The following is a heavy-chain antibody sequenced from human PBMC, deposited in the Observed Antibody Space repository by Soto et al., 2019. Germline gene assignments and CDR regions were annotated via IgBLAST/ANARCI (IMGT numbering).Heavy chain of an antibody. J-gene: IGHJ2*01. CDR1: GFSLSNARMG. D-gene: IGHD3-22*01. CDR2: IFSNDGK. CDR3: ARIDSSYYASWNFDL. Sequence: QVTLKESGPVLVKPTETLTLTCTVSGFSLSNARMGVSWIRQPPGKALEWLAHIFSNDGKSYSTSLKSRLTISKDTSKSQVVLTMTNMDPVDTATYYCARIDSSYYASWNFDLWGRGTLVTVSS. V-gene: IGHV2-26*01.